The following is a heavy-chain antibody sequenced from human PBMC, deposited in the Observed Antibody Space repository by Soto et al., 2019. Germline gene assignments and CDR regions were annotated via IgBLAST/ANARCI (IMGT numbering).Heavy chain of an antibody. V-gene: IGHV1-69*02. J-gene: IGHJ3*02. CDR2: IIPILGIA. Sequence: QVPLVQSGAEVKKPGSSVNVSCKASGGTFSSYTISWVRQAPGQGLEWMGRIIPILGIANYAQKFQGRVTITADKSTSTAYMELSSLRSEDTAVYYCARLPDYGGAFDIWGQGTMVTVSS. CDR3: ARLPDYGGAFDI. D-gene: IGHD4-17*01. CDR1: GGTFSSYT.